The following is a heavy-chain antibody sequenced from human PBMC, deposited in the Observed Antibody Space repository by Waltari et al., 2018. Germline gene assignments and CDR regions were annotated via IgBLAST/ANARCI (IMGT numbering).Heavy chain of an antibody. CDR3: ARGDTSNWFASYFDF. V-gene: IGHV4-59*01. J-gene: IGHJ4*02. D-gene: IGHD3-10*01. CDR2: IYFSGST. CDR1: AASISSYY. Sequence: QVRLQESGPRLVQPSETLSLTCTVSAASISSYYWSWIRQPPGKGLEWIACIYFSGSTSNSLSLKSRVAVAGASSKKQFSRRLSSVTAADTAVYYCARGDTSNWFASYFDFWGQGILVSVSS.